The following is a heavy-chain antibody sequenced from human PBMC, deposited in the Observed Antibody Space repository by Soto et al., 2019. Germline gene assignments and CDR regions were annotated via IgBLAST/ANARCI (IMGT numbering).Heavy chain of an antibody. CDR3: ERGFYTDY. CDR2: MKEDGSEK. CDR1: VFNFSISW. Sequence: RGSLLLSCESSVFNFSISWMSWVRQAPGKGLEWVANMKEDGSEKYYADSVSGRFTISRDNAKNSVHLQMNSLRVEDTAVYYCERGFYTDYWGQGAMVTVSS. J-gene: IGHJ4*02. V-gene: IGHV3-7*01. D-gene: IGHD3-3*01.